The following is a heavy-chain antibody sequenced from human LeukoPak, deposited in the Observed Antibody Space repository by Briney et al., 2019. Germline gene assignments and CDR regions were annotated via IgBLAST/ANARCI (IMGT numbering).Heavy chain of an antibody. CDR3: QSSTVTTGYFDY. J-gene: IGHJ4*02. CDR1: GGTFISYA. V-gene: IGHV1-69*01. D-gene: IGHD4-11*01. Sequence: SVKVSCKASGGTFISYAISWVRQAPGQGLEWMGGIILIFGTANYAQKFQGRVTITADESTSTAYMELSSLRSEDTAVYYCQSSTVTTGYFDYWGQGTLVTVSS. CDR2: IILIFGTA.